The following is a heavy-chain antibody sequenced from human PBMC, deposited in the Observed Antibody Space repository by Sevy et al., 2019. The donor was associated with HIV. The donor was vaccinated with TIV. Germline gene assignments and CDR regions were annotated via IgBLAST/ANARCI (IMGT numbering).Heavy chain of an antibody. J-gene: IGHJ4*02. Sequence: ASVKVSCKASGYTFSRNDIAWVRQATGQGLEWMGWMNPKNGNTDYAQQFQGRVTITKDTSISTVYMELTSLRSYDTAIYYCARDLYYGSGSYYDYWGQGTLVTVSS. CDR2: MNPKNGNT. D-gene: IGHD3-10*01. CDR3: ARDLYYGSGSYYDY. CDR1: GYTFSRND. V-gene: IGHV1-8*01.